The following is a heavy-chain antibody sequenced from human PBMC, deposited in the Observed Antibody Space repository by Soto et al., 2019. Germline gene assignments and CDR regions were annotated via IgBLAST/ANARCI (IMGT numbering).Heavy chain of an antibody. Sequence: GGSLRLSCAASGFTFSSYSMNWVRQAPGKGLEWVSSISSSSSYIYYADSVKSRFTISRDNAKNSLYLQMNSLRAEDTAVYYCARDDSSGWDYYYYYGMDVWGQGTTVTVSS. D-gene: IGHD6-19*01. V-gene: IGHV3-21*01. CDR2: ISSSSSYI. CDR1: GFTFSSYS. CDR3: ARDDSSGWDYYYYYGMDV. J-gene: IGHJ6*02.